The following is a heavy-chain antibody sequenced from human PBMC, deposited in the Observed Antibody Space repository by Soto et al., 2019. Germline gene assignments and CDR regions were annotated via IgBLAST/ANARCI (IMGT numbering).Heavy chain of an antibody. CDR3: ARGQSGYFSFYPYWFDP. Sequence: PSETLSLTCAVYGGSFSGYYWSWIRQPPGKGLEWIGEINHSGSTNYNPSLKSRVTISVDTSKNLFSLKLSSVTAADTAVYYCARGQSGYFSFYPYWFDPWGQGTLVTVSS. D-gene: IGHD3-3*01. CDR1: GGSFSGYY. V-gene: IGHV4-34*01. J-gene: IGHJ5*02. CDR2: INHSGST.